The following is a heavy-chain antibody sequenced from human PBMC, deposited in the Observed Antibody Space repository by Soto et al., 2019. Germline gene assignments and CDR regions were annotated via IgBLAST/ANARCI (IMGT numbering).Heavy chain of an antibody. CDR1: GFTVSSNY. Sequence: EVQLVESGGGLIQPGGSLRLSCAASGFTVSSNYMSWVRQAPGKGLEWVSVIYSGGSTYYADSVKGRFTISRDNSKNTLYLQINSLRAEDTAVYYCARDHAYSHWYFDLWGRGTLVTVSS. J-gene: IGHJ2*01. D-gene: IGHD4-4*01. CDR3: ARDHAYSHWYFDL. CDR2: IYSGGST. V-gene: IGHV3-53*01.